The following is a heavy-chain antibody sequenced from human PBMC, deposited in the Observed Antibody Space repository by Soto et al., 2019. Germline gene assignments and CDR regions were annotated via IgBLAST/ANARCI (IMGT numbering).Heavy chain of an antibody. CDR2: IYYSGST. CDR3: ARARDSGYDSNWFDP. Sequence: SETLSLTCTVSGGSISSYYWSWIRQPPGKGLEWIGYIYYSGSTNYNPSLKSRVTISVDTSKNQFSLKLSSVTAADTAVYYCARARDSGYDSNWFDPWGQGTLVTVSS. D-gene: IGHD5-12*01. J-gene: IGHJ5*02. CDR1: GGSISSYY. V-gene: IGHV4-59*01.